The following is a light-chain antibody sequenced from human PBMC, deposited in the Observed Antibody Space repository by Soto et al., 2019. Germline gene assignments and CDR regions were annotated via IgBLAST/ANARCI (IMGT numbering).Light chain of an antibody. CDR3: MHALQTPPMYT. V-gene: IGKV2-28*01. Sequence: DIVMTQSPLSLPVTPGEPASISCRSSQSLLHSNGYNYVDWYLQKPGQSPQLLIYLGSNRASGVPDRLRGSGSGTDFTLKISRVEAEDVGVYYCMHALQTPPMYTFGQWTKLAIK. CDR1: QSLLHSNGYNY. CDR2: LGS. J-gene: IGKJ2*01.